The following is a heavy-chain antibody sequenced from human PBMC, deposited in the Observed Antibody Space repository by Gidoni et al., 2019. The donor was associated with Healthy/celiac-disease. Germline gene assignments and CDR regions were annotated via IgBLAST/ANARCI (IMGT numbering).Heavy chain of an antibody. D-gene: IGHD3-22*01. CDR1: GYTFTSYY. CDR3: AREIPPHYYDSSGYFDY. V-gene: IGHV1-46*01. CDR2: INPSGGST. J-gene: IGHJ4*02. Sequence: QVQLVQSGAEVKKPGASVKVSCKASGYTFTSYYMHWLRQAPGQGLEWMGIINPSGGSTSYEQKFQGRVTMTRDTSTSTVYMELSSLRSEDTAVYYCAREIPPHYYDSSGYFDYWGQGTLVTVSS.